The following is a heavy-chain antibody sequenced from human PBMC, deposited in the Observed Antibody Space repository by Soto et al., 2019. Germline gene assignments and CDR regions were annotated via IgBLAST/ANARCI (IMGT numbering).Heavy chain of an antibody. CDR2: IIPIFGTA. CDR1: GGTFSSYA. V-gene: IGHV1-69*05. J-gene: IGHJ4*02. D-gene: IGHD1-7*01. CDR3: ARDWDWNYDY. Sequence: SVKVSCKASGGTFSSYAISWVRQAPGQGLEWMGGIIPIFGTANYAQKFQGRVTITRDTSASTAYMELSSLRSEDTAVYYCARDWDWNYDYWGQGTLVTVSS.